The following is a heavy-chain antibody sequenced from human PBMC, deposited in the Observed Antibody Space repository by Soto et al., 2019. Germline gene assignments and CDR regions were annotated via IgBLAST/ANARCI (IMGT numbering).Heavy chain of an antibody. Sequence: EVRLEESGGGFVQPGGALRLSCVFSGLTSSGIELNWVRQAAGKGLEWLSYISASGDTVDYIDSVRGRFTISRDNAKQYLFLQMSALRVEDTAVYYCAGLSVTGGVDVWGQGTTVTVSS. CDR1: GLTSSGIE. CDR2: ISASGDTV. V-gene: IGHV3-48*03. J-gene: IGHJ6*02. CDR3: AGLSVTGGVDV. D-gene: IGHD2-21*02.